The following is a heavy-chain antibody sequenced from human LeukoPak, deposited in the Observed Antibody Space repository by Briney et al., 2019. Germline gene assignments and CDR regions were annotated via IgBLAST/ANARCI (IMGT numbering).Heavy chain of an antibody. CDR1: GHSFTNFA. CDR2: INAANGNT. V-gene: IGHV1-3*01. D-gene: IGHD3-10*01. J-gene: IGHJ4*02. Sequence: GASVKVSCTASGHSFTNFAMHWVRQAPGQRLEWMGWINAANGNTRYSQEFQGRVTITGDTSASTAYMELSSLRSEDTAVYYCARMTTGRFDYWGQGTLVTVSS. CDR3: ARMTTGRFDY.